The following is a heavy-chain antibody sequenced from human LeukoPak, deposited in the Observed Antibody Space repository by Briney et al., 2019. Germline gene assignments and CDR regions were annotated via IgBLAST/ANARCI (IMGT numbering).Heavy chain of an antibody. V-gene: IGHV3-21*01. CDR2: ISSSSSYI. CDR3: ARDRSGTAIFDY. Sequence: PGGSLRLSCAASGFTFSSYSMNWVRQAPGKGLEWVSSISSSSSYIYYADSVKGRFTISRDNAKNSLYLQMNSLRAEDTAVYYCARDRSGTAIFDYWGQGTLVTGSS. J-gene: IGHJ4*02. D-gene: IGHD1-14*01. CDR1: GFTFSSYS.